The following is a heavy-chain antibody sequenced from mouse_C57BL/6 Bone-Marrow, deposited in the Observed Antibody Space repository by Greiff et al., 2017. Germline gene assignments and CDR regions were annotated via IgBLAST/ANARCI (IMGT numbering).Heavy chain of an antibody. CDR3: AREGVYDGYQYYFDY. Sequence: DVKLVESGGGLVKPGGSLKLSCAASGFTFSSYAMSWVRQTPEKRLEWVATISDGGSYTYYPDNVKGRFTISRDNANNTLYLQMSHLNSENTTMYYCAREGVYDGYQYYFDYWGQGTTLTVSS. V-gene: IGHV5-4*01. J-gene: IGHJ2*01. CDR1: GFTFSSYA. D-gene: IGHD2-3*01. CDR2: ISDGGSYT.